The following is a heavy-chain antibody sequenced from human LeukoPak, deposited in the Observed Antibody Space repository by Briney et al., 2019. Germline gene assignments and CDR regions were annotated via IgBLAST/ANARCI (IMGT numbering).Heavy chain of an antibody. CDR1: GFTFRSYA. V-gene: IGHV3-23*01. J-gene: IGHJ4*02. CDR3: AKGLPDILTGYFNY. D-gene: IGHD3-9*01. Sequence: GGSLRLSCVASGFTFRSYAMTWVRQAPGKGLEWVSAISGGGDSMYYIDSVKGRFTITRDNSKNTLYLQMNSLRAEDTAVYYCAKGLPDILTGYFNYWGQGTLVTVSS. CDR2: ISGGGDSM.